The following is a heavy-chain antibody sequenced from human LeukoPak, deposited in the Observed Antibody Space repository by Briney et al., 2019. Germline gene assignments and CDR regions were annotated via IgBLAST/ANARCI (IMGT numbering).Heavy chain of an antibody. CDR1: GYTFTGYY. D-gene: IGHD2-2*01. V-gene: IGHV1-2*02. CDR2: INPNSGGT. Sequence: ASVKVSCKASGYTFTGYYMHWVRQAPGQGLEWMGWINPNSGGTNYAQKFQGRVTMTRDTSISTAYMELSRLRSDDTAVYYCARGAVDCSSTSCYLTNWFDPWGQGTLVTVSS. J-gene: IGHJ5*02. CDR3: ARGAVDCSSTSCYLTNWFDP.